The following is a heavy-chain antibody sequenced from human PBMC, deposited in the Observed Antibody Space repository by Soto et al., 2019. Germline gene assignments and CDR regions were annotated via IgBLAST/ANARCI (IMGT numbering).Heavy chain of an antibody. CDR3: AKGRSGSGSYYAQPES. D-gene: IGHD3-10*01. Sequence: EVQLFESGGDLVQPGGSLGLSCAASGFTFSSYAMSWVRQAPGKGLEWVSAITGPGGNTYYADSLKGRFTISRDNSKNTLYLQMNPLRAEDQAVYYCAKGRSGSGSYYAQPESWGQGTLVTVSS. J-gene: IGHJ5*02. CDR2: ITGPGGNT. CDR1: GFTFSSYA. V-gene: IGHV3-23*01.